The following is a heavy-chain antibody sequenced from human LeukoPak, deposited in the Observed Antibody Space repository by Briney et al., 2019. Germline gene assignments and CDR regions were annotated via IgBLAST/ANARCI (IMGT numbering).Heavy chain of an antibody. D-gene: IGHD3-10*01. J-gene: IGHJ4*02. CDR1: GGSISSYY. Sequence: SETLSLTCTVSGGSISSYYWSWIRQPPGKGLEWIGYIYYSGSTNYNPSLKSRVTISVDTSKNQFSLRLSSVTAADTAVYYCARTRYYYNSRSYGAPYYFDYWGQGTLVTVSS. CDR3: ARTRYYYNSRSYGAPYYFDY. V-gene: IGHV4-59*08. CDR2: IYYSGST.